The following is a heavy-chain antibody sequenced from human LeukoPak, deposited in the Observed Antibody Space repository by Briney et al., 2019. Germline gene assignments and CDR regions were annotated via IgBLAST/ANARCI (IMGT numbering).Heavy chain of an antibody. V-gene: IGHV4-39*01. J-gene: IGHJ5*02. D-gene: IGHD3-10*01. Sequence: SGTLSLTCTVSGVSISSSNSYWGWIRQPPGKGLEWIGSIYYSGNTYYNASLKSQVSISIDTSKNQFSLRLTSVTAADTAVYYCARGGLITMVRGVIDWFDPWGQGTLVTVSS. CDR3: ARGGLITMVRGVIDWFDP. CDR2: IYYSGNT. CDR1: GVSISSSNSY.